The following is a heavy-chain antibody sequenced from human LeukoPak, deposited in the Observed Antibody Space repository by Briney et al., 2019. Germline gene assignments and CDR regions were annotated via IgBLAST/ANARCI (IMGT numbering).Heavy chain of an antibody. J-gene: IGHJ4*02. V-gene: IGHV5-51*01. Sequence: GESLKISCKGFGYSFTNYWIGWVRQMPGKGLEWMGITYPGDSDTTYSPSFQGQVTISADKSISTAYLQWSSLKASDTAMYYCARRGSGSYVDYWGQGTLVTVSS. D-gene: IGHD1-26*01. CDR1: GYSFTNYW. CDR2: TYPGDSDT. CDR3: ARRGSGSYVDY.